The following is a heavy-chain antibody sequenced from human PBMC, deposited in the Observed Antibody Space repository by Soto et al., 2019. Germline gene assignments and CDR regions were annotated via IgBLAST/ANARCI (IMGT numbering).Heavy chain of an antibody. CDR3: ARDWNGDKYFDF. CDR2: IYSDDNT. D-gene: IGHD4-17*01. Sequence: DVQLVKSGGGLIQPGGSLRLSCAASGITATNGHMNWVRQAPGKGLEWVSVIYSDDNTNYADGVKGRFTISRDASKNTVYLQMNSLRAEETAVYYCARDWNGDKYFDFWDQGSLVTVSS. CDR1: GITATNGH. V-gene: IGHV3-53*01. J-gene: IGHJ4*02.